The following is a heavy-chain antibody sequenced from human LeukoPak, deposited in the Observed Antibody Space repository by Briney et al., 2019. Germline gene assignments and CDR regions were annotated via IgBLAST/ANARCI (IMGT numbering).Heavy chain of an antibody. D-gene: IGHD3-16*02. V-gene: IGHV3-9*01. Sequence: GGSLRLSCAGSGFTFDDYAMHWVRQAPGKGLEWVSGISWNSGSIGYADSVKGRFTISRDNAKNSLYLQMNSLRAEDTALYYCAKSVTYYDYVWGSYRSSYFDYWGQGTLVTVSS. CDR1: GFTFDDYA. CDR2: ISWNSGSI. CDR3: AKSVTYYDYVWGSYRSSYFDY. J-gene: IGHJ4*02.